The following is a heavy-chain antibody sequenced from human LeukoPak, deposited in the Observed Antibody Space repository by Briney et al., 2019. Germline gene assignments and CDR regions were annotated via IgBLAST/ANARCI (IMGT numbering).Heavy chain of an antibody. V-gene: IGHV3-23*01. D-gene: IGHD3-10*01. CDR3: ARGHSDVPHYYGSGSRSYYHYYYMDV. J-gene: IGHJ6*03. CDR2: ISDSGGST. CDR1: GFTFSSYA. Sequence: GGSLRLSCAASGFTFSSYAMSWVRQAPGKGLEWVSAISDSGGSTYYADSVKGRFTISRDNSKNTLYLQMNSLRSEDTAVYYCARGHSDVPHYYGSGSRSYYHYYYMDVWGKGTTVTVSS.